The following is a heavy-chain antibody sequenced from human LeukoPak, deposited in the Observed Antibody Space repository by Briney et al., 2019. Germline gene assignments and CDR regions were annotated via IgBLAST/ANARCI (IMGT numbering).Heavy chain of an antibody. CDR1: GFTFSSYA. D-gene: IGHD3-3*01. CDR3: AKSPKTHGFYYDFWSGYYTEEVNWFDP. Sequence: GGSLRLSCAASGFTFSSYAMSWVRQAPGKGLEWVSAISGSGSGTYYADSVKGRFTISRDNSKNTLYLQMNSLRAEDTAVYYCAKSPKTHGFYYDFWSGYYTEEVNWFDPWGQGTLVTVSS. CDR2: ISGSGSGT. V-gene: IGHV3-23*01. J-gene: IGHJ5*02.